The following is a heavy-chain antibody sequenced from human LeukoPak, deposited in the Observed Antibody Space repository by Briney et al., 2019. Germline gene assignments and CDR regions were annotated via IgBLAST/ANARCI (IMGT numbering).Heavy chain of an antibody. V-gene: IGHV4-34*01. CDR3: ARRIAARLDY. J-gene: IGHJ4*02. D-gene: IGHD6-6*01. CDR2: IYHSGST. CDR1: GGSFSGYY. Sequence: SETLSLTCAVYGGSFSGYYWSWIRQPPGKGLEWIGYIYHSGSTYYNPSLKSRVTISVDRSKNQFSLKLSSVTAADTAVYYCARRIAARLDYWGQGTLVTVSS.